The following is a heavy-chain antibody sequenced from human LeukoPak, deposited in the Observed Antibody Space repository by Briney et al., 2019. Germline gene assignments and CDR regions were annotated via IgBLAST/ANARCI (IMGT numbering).Heavy chain of an antibody. CDR3: ARGYSNYQH. J-gene: IGHJ1*01. CDR1: GGSISSSSYY. CDR2: INHSGST. Sequence: SETLSLTCTVSGGSISSSSYYWSWIRQPPGKGLEWIGEINHSGSTNYNPSLKSRVTISVDTSKNQFSPKLSSVTAADTAVYYCARGYSNYQHWGQGTLVTVSS. D-gene: IGHD4-11*01. V-gene: IGHV4-39*07.